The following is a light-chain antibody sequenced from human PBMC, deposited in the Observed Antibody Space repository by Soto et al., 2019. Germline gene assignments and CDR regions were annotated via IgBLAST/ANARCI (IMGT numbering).Light chain of an antibody. CDR2: DAS. V-gene: IGKV3-11*01. CDR1: QSVSSY. Sequence: IVLTQSPATLSLSPGERATLSCRASQSVSSYLAWYQQKPGPAPRLLIYDASNRATGIPARFSGSGSGTDFTLTISSLEPEDFAVYYCQQRSNWPLTFGGGTKVEIK. J-gene: IGKJ4*01. CDR3: QQRSNWPLT.